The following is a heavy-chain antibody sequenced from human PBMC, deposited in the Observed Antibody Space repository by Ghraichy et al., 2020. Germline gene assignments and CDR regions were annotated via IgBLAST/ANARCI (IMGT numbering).Heavy chain of an antibody. CDR3: ASLSKRWGYCSDGSCYYFDN. D-gene: IGHD2-15*01. Sequence: SETLSLTCTVSGDSISSSVYHWGWIRQPPGKGLEWIGSYFYGGSTYYNPSLKSRVTISVDASKNQFSLRLKSVTDADTAVYYCASLSKRWGYCSDGSCYYFDNCGQGTLVTISS. CDR2: YFYGGST. J-gene: IGHJ4*02. CDR1: GDSISSSVYH. V-gene: IGHV4-39*01.